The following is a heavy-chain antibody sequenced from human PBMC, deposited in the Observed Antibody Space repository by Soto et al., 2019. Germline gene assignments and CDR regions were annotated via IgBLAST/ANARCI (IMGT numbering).Heavy chain of an antibody. J-gene: IGHJ4*02. Sequence: SETLSLTCTVSGGSISSGGYYWSWIRQHPGKGLEWIGYIYYSGSTYYNPSLKSRVTISVDTSKNQFSLKLSSVTAADTAVYYCAMGGDYYDSSGYPQGFDYWGQGTLVTVSS. CDR1: GGSISSGGYY. D-gene: IGHD3-22*01. CDR3: AMGGDYYDSSGYPQGFDY. CDR2: IYYSGST. V-gene: IGHV4-31*03.